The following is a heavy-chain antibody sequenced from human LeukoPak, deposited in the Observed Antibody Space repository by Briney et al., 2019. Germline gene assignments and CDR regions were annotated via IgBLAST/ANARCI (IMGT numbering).Heavy chain of an antibody. CDR1: GFTVSSNY. D-gene: IGHD6-19*01. CDR3: SASNIAVAGTFDY. CDR2: IYSGGST. Sequence: GGSLRLSCAASGFTVSSNYMSWVRQAPGKGLEWVSVIYSGGSTYYADSVKGRFTISRDNSKNTLYLQMNSLRAGDTAVYYCSASNIAVAGTFDYWGQGTLVTVSS. V-gene: IGHV3-53*01. J-gene: IGHJ4*02.